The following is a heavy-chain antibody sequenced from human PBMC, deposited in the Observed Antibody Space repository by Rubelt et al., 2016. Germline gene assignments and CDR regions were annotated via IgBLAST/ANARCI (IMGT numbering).Heavy chain of an antibody. Sequence: GFTLNNYWMHWVRQAPGKGLVWVSEIKYDGSATNYADSVKGRFTISRDSAMSTLYLQMNSLRVEDTAVYYCARGAVVPGGSDYFDYWGQGTLVTVSS. CDR1: GFTLNNYW. CDR3: ARGAVVPGGSDYFDY. CDR2: IKYDGSAT. J-gene: IGHJ4*02. V-gene: IGHV3-74*01. D-gene: IGHD3-10*01.